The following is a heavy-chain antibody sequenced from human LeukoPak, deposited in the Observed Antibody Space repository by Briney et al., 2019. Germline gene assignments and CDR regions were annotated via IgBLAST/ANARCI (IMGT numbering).Heavy chain of an antibody. CDR3: ARSSASYHFGMDV. CDR2: IDPRDSDT. CDR1: GYSFTSHW. V-gene: IGHV5-51*01. Sequence: GESLKISCKGFGYSFTSHWIGWVRQMPGKGLEWLGIIDPRDSDTRYSPSFQGQVTISADKSISTAYLQWSSLKASDTAMYYCARSSASYHFGMDVWGKGTTVIVSS. J-gene: IGHJ6*04. D-gene: IGHD3-10*01.